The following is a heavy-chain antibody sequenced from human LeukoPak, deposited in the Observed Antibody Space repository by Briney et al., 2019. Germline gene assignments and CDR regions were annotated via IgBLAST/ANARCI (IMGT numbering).Heavy chain of an antibody. D-gene: IGHD3-10*01. CDR3: ARVGDGSGSYSGAFDI. V-gene: IGHV3-23*01. J-gene: IGHJ3*02. CDR2: ISGSGGST. Sequence: GGSLRLSCAASGFTFSSYGMSWVRQAPGKGLEWVSAISGSGGSTYYADSVKGRFTISRDNSKNTLYLQMNSLRAEDTALYHCARVGDGSGSYSGAFDIWGQGTMVTVSP. CDR1: GFTFSSYG.